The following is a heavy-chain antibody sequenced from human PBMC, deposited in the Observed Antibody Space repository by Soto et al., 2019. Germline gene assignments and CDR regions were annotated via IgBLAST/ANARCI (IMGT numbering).Heavy chain of an antibody. CDR2: IYHSGST. D-gene: IGHD2-8*01. V-gene: IGHV4-30-2*01. CDR1: GGSISSGGYS. CDR3: VRESAASGPNWFDT. J-gene: IGHJ5*02. Sequence: SETLSLTCAVSGGSISSGGYSWSWIRQPQGKGLEWIVYIYHSGSTYYNPSLKSRVTISVDRSKNQFSLKLSSVTAADTAFYYCVRESAASGPNWFDTWGPGTLVTVSS.